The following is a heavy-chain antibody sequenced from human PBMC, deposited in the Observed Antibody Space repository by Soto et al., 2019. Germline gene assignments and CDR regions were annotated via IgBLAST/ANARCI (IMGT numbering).Heavy chain of an antibody. J-gene: IGHJ5*02. CDR1: GFTFSDYY. D-gene: IGHD2-2*01. CDR3: ARDAYLTLFDP. V-gene: IGHV3-11*04. Sequence: GGSLRLSCAASGFTFSDYYMSWIRQAPGKGLEWVANISNGGSEIYYADSVKGRFTISRDNAKNSLYLQMNSLRAEDTAVYYCARDAYLTLFDPWGQGTLVTVSS. CDR2: ISNGGSEI.